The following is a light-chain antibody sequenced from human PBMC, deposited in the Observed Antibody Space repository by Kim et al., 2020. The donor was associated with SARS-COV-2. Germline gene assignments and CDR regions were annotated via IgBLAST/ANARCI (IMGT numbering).Light chain of an antibody. V-gene: IGLV1-44*01. CDR1: SSNIGSTP. CDR3: AAWDDSLNGRV. CDR2: GNN. J-gene: IGLJ3*02. Sequence: QSVLTQPPSASGTPGQRVSISCSGSSSNIGSTPVNWYQQLPGTAPKLLIFGNNNRPSGVPDRFSGSKSGTSASLAISGLQSEDEADYYCAAWDDSLNGRVFGGGTKLTVL.